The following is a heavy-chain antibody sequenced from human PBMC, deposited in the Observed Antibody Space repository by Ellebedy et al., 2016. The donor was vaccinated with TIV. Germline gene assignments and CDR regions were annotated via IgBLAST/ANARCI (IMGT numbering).Heavy chain of an antibody. J-gene: IGHJ4*02. D-gene: IGHD5-18*01. CDR2: ISSSDSVI. CDR3: VRDPNAPFSYGDY. Sequence: GESLKISXAASGFTFSSYSMNWVRQAPGKGLEWVSSISSSDSVIYYADSVKGRFTISRDNAKNSLYLQMNSLRAEDTAVYYCVRDPNAPFSYGDYWGQGTLVTVSS. V-gene: IGHV3-21*01. CDR1: GFTFSSYS.